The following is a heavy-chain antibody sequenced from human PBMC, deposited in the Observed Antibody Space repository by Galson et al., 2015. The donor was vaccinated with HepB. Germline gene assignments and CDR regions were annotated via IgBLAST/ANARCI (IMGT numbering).Heavy chain of an antibody. CDR1: GFTFSDSW. V-gene: IGHV3-74*03. J-gene: IGHJ4*02. D-gene: IGHD2-21*01. Sequence: SLRLSCAVSGFTFSDSWMHWVRQPPGKGLVWVSYISGDGSNTMYAASVKGRFTISRDNAKNTLFLQTNSLTAEDTAVYYCHTVVRGHPYRGQGTLVTVSS. CDR3: HTVVRGHPY. CDR2: ISGDGSNT.